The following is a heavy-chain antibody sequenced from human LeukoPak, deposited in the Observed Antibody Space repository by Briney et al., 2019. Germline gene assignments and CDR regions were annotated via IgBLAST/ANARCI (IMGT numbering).Heavy chain of an antibody. CDR2: INPTGGGT. Sequence: ASVKVSCKASGYTFTSYYMHWVRQAPGQGPEWVGWINPTGGGTNFAQKFQGRVTMTRDTSITTAYMELSSLRSDDTAVYYCARRSRWYFFDFWGQGTLVTVSS. V-gene: IGHV1-2*02. CDR1: GYTFTSYY. J-gene: IGHJ4*02. CDR3: ARRSRWYFFDF. D-gene: IGHD4-23*01.